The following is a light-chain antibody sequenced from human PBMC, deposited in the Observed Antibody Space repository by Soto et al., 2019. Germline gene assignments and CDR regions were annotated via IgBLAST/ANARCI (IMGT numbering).Light chain of an antibody. J-gene: IGLJ3*02. CDR1: SGSVSTKYY. CDR3: VLYMGSGIWV. V-gene: IGLV8-61*01. CDR2: STN. Sequence: QTVVTQETSFSVSPGGTVTLTCGLSSGSVSTKYYPGWYQRTPGQAPRPLIYSTNTRSSGVPDRFSGSILGNKAALTITGAQADDESDYYCVLYMGSGIWVFGGGTKLTVL.